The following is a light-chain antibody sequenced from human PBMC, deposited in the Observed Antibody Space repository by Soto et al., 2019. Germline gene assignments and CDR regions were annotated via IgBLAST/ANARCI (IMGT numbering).Light chain of an antibody. CDR1: QSISSNY. CDR2: GAS. V-gene: IGKV3-20*01. Sequence: EILLTQSPGTLSLSQGERATLSCRASQSISSNYLAWYQQKPGQAHRLLIYGASSRAPGIPNRFSGSGCGTTFTLTISRLEPEDFVVYYGQRYERSPTITFGQGTRVEIK. CDR3: QRYERSPTIT. J-gene: IGKJ5*01.